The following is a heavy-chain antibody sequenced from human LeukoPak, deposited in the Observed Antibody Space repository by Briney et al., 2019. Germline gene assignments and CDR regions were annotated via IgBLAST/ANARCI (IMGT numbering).Heavy chain of an antibody. CDR2: IYYSGST. CDR1: GDSISSYY. J-gene: IGHJ6*02. D-gene: IGHD3-10*01. CDR3: ARAVKRITMVRGGYGMDV. Sequence: SETLSLTCTVSGDSISSYYWSWIRQPPGKGLEWIGYIYYSGSTNYNPSLKSRVTISVDTSKNQFSLKLSSVTAADTAVYYCARAVKRITMVRGGYGMDVWGQGTTVTVSS. V-gene: IGHV4-59*01.